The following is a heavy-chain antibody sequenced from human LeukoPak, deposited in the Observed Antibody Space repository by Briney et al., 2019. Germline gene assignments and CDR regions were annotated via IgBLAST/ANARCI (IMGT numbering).Heavy chain of an antibody. CDR2: ISAYNGNT. V-gene: IGHV1-18*01. CDR1: GYTFTSYG. J-gene: IGHJ4*02. D-gene: IGHD6-19*01. CDR3: AIIAVAGTRSDY. Sequence: ASVKVSCKASGYTFTSYGISWVRQAPGQGLEWMEWISAYNGNTNYAQKLQGRVTMTTDTSTSTAYMELRSLRSDDTAVYYCAIIAVAGTRSDYWGQGTLVTVSS.